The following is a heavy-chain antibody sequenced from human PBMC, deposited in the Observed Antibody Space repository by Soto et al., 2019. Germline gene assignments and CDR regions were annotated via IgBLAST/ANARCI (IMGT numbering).Heavy chain of an antibody. CDR2: AYSSGST. CDR1: GGSISSSSYW. V-gene: IGHV4-39*01. J-gene: IGHJ4*02. CDR3: ANGRGPPPGIDY. D-gene: IGHD3-10*01. Sequence: PSETLSLTCTVSGGSISSSSYWWGWIRQSPAMGLDWIGSAYSSGSTYYSPSLKSRVTISLDTSKNQFSLNLSSVTAADTAVYYWANGRGPPPGIDYWGRGTLVTVSS.